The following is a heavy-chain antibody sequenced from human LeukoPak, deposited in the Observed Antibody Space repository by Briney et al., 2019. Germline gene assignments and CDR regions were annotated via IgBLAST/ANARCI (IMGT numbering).Heavy chain of an antibody. Sequence: GGSLRLSCAASGFTFSSYEMNWVRQAPGKGLEWVSYISSSGSTIYYADSVKGRFTISRDNAKNSLYLQMNSLRAEDTAVYYCARGAGEADTFRDAFDIWGQGTMVTVSS. J-gene: IGHJ3*02. D-gene: IGHD2/OR15-2a*01. V-gene: IGHV3-48*03. CDR1: GFTFSSYE. CDR3: ARGAGEADTFRDAFDI. CDR2: ISSSGSTI.